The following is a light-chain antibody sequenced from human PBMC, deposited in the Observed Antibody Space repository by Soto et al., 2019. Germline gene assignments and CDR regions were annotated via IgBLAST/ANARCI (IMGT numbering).Light chain of an antibody. CDR2: WPS. Sequence: DIVMTQSPDSLAVSLGERATINCKSSQSVFYSANNRNYLAWYQQKPGQPPKMLTYWPSTRESGVPDRISGSGSGTDFTLTISSLQAEDVAIYYCQQYYSTPWTFGQGTKVEIK. J-gene: IGKJ1*01. CDR3: QQYYSTPWT. V-gene: IGKV4-1*01. CDR1: QSVFYSANNRNY.